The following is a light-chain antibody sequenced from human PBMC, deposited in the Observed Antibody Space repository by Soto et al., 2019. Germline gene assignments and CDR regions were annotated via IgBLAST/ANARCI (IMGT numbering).Light chain of an antibody. CDR2: AAS. CDR3: QKYNSAPL. V-gene: IGKV1-27*01. Sequence: TQMTPSPSSLSASVGDRVPITCRASQGISNYLAWYQQKPGKVPKLLIYAASTLQSGVPSRFSGSGSGTDFTLTISSLQPEDVATFYCQKYNSAPLFGPGTKVDIK. CDR1: QGISNY. J-gene: IGKJ3*01.